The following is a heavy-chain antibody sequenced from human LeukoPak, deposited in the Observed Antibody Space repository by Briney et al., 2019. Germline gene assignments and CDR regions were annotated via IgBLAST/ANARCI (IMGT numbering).Heavy chain of an antibody. CDR2: ISAYNGNT. V-gene: IGHV1-18*01. J-gene: IGHJ4*02. CDR3: ARDERLGELSLTFTSGGDY. CDR1: GYTFTSYG. Sequence: GASVKVSFKASGYTFTSYGISWVRQAPGQGLEWMGWISAYNGNTNYAQKLQGRVTMTTDTSPSTAYMELRSLRSDDTAVYYCARDERLGELSLTFTSGGDYWGQGTLVTVSS. D-gene: IGHD3-16*02.